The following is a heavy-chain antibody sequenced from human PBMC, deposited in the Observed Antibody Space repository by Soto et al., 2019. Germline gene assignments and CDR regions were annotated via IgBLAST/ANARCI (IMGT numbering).Heavy chain of an antibody. CDR3: ARDSWVRGVIGLGPSYYYYGMDV. CDR1: GDSIRTLYY. J-gene: IGHJ6*02. Sequence: SETLSLTCTVSGDSIRTLYYWSWIRQTPGKGLEWIGHIHHSGGTSYNPSLKSLVAISVDTSKNQFSLKLSSVTAADTAVYYCARDSWVRGVIGLGPSYYYYGMDVWGQGTTVTVSS. CDR2: IHHSGGT. D-gene: IGHD3-10*01. V-gene: IGHV4-59*01.